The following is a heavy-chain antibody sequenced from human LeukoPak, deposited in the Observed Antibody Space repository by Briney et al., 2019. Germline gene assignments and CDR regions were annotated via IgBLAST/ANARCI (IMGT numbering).Heavy chain of an antibody. Sequence: GGSLRLSCAASGLSLSSTFMSWVRHTPGKGLERVSSVFGGGGTRYADSVMGRFTISRDNSKSTLYLQMNSLRAEDTAVYYCARTYTNNAGYYLYWGQGTLVTVSS. CDR1: GLSLSSTF. J-gene: IGHJ4*02. CDR2: VFGGGGT. D-gene: IGHD3-22*01. CDR3: ARTYTNNAGYYLY. V-gene: IGHV3-53*01.